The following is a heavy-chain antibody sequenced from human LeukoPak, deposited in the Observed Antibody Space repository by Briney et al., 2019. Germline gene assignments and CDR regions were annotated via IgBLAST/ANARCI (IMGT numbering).Heavy chain of an antibody. CDR3: ARDYTDYGMDV. J-gene: IGHJ6*02. D-gene: IGHD3-16*01. V-gene: IGHV4-31*03. CDR2: IYYSGST. Sequence: SQALSLTCTVSGGSISSGGYYWSWIRQHPGKGLEWIGYIYYSGSTYYNPSLKSRVTISVDTSKNQFSLKLSSVTAADTAVYYCARDYTDYGMDVWGQGTTVTVSS. CDR1: GGSISSGGYY.